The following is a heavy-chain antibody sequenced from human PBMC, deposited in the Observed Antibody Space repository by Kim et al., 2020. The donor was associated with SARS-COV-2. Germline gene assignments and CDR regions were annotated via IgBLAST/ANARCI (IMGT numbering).Heavy chain of an antibody. CDR3: AKGRYFDWLLPGNFDD. D-gene: IGHD3-9*01. V-gene: IGHV3-23*01. CDR1: GFTFSDFA. J-gene: IGHJ4*02. Sequence: GALRLSCAASGFTFSDFAMTWVRQAPGKGLQWVSAISGSGGSTYFADSVKRRFTISRDNSENTLSLHMNSLRAEDTGLYYCAKGRYFDWLLPGNFDDWGQGTLVTVSS. CDR2: ISGSGGST.